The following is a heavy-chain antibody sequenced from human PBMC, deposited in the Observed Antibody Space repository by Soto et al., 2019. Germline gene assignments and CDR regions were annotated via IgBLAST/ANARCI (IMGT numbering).Heavy chain of an antibody. CDR2: ISSSSSYI. D-gene: IGHD6-13*01. CDR3: ARDRSSIAAAGTSIYYYYGMDV. V-gene: IGHV3-21*01. Sequence: GGSLRLSCAASGFTFSSYSMNWVRQAPGKGLEWVSSISSSSSYIYYADSVKGRLTISRDNAKNSLYLQMNSLRAEDTAVYYCARDRSSIAAAGTSIYYYYGMDVWGQGTTVTVSS. CDR1: GFTFSSYS. J-gene: IGHJ6*02.